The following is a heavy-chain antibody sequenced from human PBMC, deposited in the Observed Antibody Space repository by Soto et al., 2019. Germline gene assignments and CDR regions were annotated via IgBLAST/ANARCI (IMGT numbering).Heavy chain of an antibody. CDR2: ISGSGGST. D-gene: IGHD3-16*02. J-gene: IGHJ4*02. CDR1: GFTFSSYA. V-gene: IGHV3-23*01. CDR3: AKWGELSVHLPIRMGRRYYFDY. Sequence: GGSLRLSCAASGFTFSSYAMSWVRQAPGKGLEWVSAISGSGGSTYYADSVKGRFTISRDNSKNTLYLQMNSLRAEDTAVYYCAKWGELSVHLPIRMGRRYYFDYWGQGTLVTVSS.